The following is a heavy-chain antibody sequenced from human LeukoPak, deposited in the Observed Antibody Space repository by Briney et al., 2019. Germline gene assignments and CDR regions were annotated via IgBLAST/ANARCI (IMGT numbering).Heavy chain of an antibody. D-gene: IGHD5-12*01. J-gene: IGHJ4*02. Sequence: GGSLRLSCAASGFTFSSYSMSWVRQAPGKGLEWVSSITSTSDYIYYADSVKGRFTISRDNSKNTLYLQMNSLRAEDTAVYYCARDTGRGYSGYDEEGPDYWGQGTLVTVSS. CDR1: GFTFSSYS. V-gene: IGHV3-21*01. CDR2: ITSTSDYI. CDR3: ARDTGRGYSGYDEEGPDY.